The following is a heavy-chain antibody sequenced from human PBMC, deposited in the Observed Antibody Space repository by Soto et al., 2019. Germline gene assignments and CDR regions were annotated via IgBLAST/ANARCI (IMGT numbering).Heavy chain of an antibody. D-gene: IGHD1-26*01. CDR3: AHDGELLYYFDY. V-gene: IGHV2-5*01. Sequence: SGPTLVNPTQTLTLTCTFSGFSLSTSGVGVGWIRQPPGKALEWLTLIYWNDDKRYSPSLKSRLTITKDTSKNQVVLTMTNMDPVDTATYYCAHDGELLYYFDYWGQGTLVTVSS. J-gene: IGHJ4*02. CDR1: GFSLSTSGVG. CDR2: IYWNDDK.